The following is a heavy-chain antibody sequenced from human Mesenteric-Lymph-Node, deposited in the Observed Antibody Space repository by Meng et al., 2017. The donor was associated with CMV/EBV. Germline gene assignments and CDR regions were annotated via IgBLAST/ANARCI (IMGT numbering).Heavy chain of an antibody. V-gene: IGHV3-30*02. CDR2: IRYDGSNK. D-gene: IGHD5-18*01. CDR3: AKDRTAYTYVPDS. Sequence: GESLKISCAASGFTFSSYGMHWVRQAPGKGLEWVAFIRYDGSNKYYADSVKGRFTISRDNSKNTLYLQMNTLRTEDTAVYYCAKDRTAYTYVPDSWGRGALVTVSS. CDR1: GFTFSSYG. J-gene: IGHJ4*02.